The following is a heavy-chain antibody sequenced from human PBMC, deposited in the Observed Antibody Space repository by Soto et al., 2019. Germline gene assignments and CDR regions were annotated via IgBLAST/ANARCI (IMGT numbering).Heavy chain of an antibody. J-gene: IGHJ4*02. CDR1: GFTFGRSG. D-gene: IGHD5-12*01. CDR3: ARDLNTGYIDY. Sequence: QVQMVESGGGVVQPGTSLRLSCVASGFTFGRSGMHWVRQAPGGALEWVAIIWFDGSKKYYADSVKGRLTVSRDNSKNTLYLQMDSLRGYYTAVYYCARDLNTGYIDYWGQGTLVTVSS. CDR2: IWFDGSKK. V-gene: IGHV3-33*01.